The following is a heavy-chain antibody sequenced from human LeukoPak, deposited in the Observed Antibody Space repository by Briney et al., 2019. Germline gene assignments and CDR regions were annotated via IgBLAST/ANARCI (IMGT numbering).Heavy chain of an antibody. D-gene: IGHD1-1*01. Sequence: ASVKVSCKASGYTFTSYDINWVRQASGQGLEWMGWINPNSGNTGFTQKFQGRVTVTRSTSISTAYMELSSLTSDDTAVYYCARTSTGTRGGNDVWGQGTLVTVSS. CDR1: GYTFTSYD. CDR3: ARTSTGTRGGNDV. J-gene: IGHJ4*02. CDR2: INPNSGNT. V-gene: IGHV1-8*01.